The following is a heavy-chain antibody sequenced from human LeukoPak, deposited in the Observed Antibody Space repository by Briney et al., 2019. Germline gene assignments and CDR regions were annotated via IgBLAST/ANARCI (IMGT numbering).Heavy chain of an antibody. CDR1: GGSFSSYY. V-gene: IGHV4-59*10. CDR2: MYTSGST. J-gene: IGHJ6*02. Sequence: SETLSLTCAVYGGSFSSYYWSWIRQPAGKGLEWIGRMYTSGSTNYNPSLKSRVTMSVDTSKNHFSLKLNSVTAADTAVYYCARSITGTPIGYYYGMDVWGQGTTVTVSS. D-gene: IGHD1-7*01. CDR3: ARSITGTPIGYYYGMDV.